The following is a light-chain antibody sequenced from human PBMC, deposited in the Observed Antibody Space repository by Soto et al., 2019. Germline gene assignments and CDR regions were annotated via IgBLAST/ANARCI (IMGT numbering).Light chain of an antibody. Sequence: QSALAQPASVSGSPGQSITISCTGTSSDVGSYDLVSWYQQEPGKAPKIMIYEGNKRPSGVSNRFSGSKSGNSASLTISGLQAEDEADYYCSSYAGSSTWVFGGGTKLTVL. CDR2: EGN. CDR1: SSDVGSYDL. CDR3: SSYAGSSTWV. J-gene: IGLJ3*02. V-gene: IGLV2-23*01.